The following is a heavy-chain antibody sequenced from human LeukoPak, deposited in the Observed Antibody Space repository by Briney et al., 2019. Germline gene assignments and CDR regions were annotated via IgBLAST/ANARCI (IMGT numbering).Heavy chain of an antibody. CDR2: INPNSGGT. Sequence: GASVKVSCKASGYTFTGYYMHWVRQAPGQGLEWMGWINPNSGGTNYAQKFQGRVTMTRDTSISTAYMELSRLRSDDTAVYYCARFSFGYCSGGSCLQTPEAGNDAFDIWGQGTMVTVSS. V-gene: IGHV1-2*02. CDR1: GYTFTGYY. D-gene: IGHD2-15*01. J-gene: IGHJ3*02. CDR3: ARFSFGYCSGGSCLQTPEAGNDAFDI.